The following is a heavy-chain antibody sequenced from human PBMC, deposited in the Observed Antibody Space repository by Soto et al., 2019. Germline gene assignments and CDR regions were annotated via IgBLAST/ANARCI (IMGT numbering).Heavy chain of an antibody. V-gene: IGHV3-48*04. CDR2: IFVSSTTI. Sequence: PGGSLRLSCAASGFIFNKFSMSWVRQAPGKGLEWISYIFVSSTTIYYADSVKGRFTVSRDNAQNSLFLLMNSLRAEDTAVYYCARDRDWAFDYWGRGTLVTVSS. D-gene: IGHD3-9*01. J-gene: IGHJ4*02. CDR1: GFIFNKFS. CDR3: ARDRDWAFDY.